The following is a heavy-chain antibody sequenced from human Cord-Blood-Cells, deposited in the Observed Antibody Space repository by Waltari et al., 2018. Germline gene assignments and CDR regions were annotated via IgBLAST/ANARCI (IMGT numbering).Heavy chain of an antibody. J-gene: IGHJ3*02. CDR2: FDPEDGET. CDR3: ATARDPIMITFGGDAFDI. D-gene: IGHD3-16*01. V-gene: IGHV1-24*01. CDR1: GYTLTELS. Sequence: QVQLVQSGAEVKNTGASVKVSCKVSGYTLTELSMHWARQAHGKGLEWMGGFDPEDGETIYAQKFQGRVTMTEDTSTDTAYMELSSLRSEDTAVYYCATARDPIMITFGGDAFDIWGQGTMVTVSS.